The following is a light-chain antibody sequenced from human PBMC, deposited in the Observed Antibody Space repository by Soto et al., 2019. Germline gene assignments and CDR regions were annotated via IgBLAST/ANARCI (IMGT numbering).Light chain of an antibody. CDR3: SSYAGSSTFYV. CDR1: SSDVGYYNF. V-gene: IGLV2-23*02. Sequence: SVLTQPASVSGSPGQSITISCTGTSSDVGYYNFVSWYQQHPGKAPKLMIYEVSNRPSGVSTRFSGSKSGNTASLTISGLQAEDEADYYCSSYAGSSTFYVFGTGTKVTVL. J-gene: IGLJ1*01. CDR2: EVS.